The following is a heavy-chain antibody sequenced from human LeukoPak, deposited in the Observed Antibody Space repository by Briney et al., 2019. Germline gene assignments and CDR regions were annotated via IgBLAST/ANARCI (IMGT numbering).Heavy chain of an antibody. CDR3: AKGAAVTGTRSNWFDP. Sequence: PGGSLRLSCAASSFTFSSYAVSWVRQAPGKGLEWVSTISGTGDSTYYADSVKGRFTISRDNSKNTLYLQMNSLRAEDTAVYYCAKGAAVTGTRSNWFDPWGQGTLVTVSS. CDR1: SFTFSSYA. CDR2: ISGTGDST. J-gene: IGHJ5*02. D-gene: IGHD6-19*01. V-gene: IGHV3-23*01.